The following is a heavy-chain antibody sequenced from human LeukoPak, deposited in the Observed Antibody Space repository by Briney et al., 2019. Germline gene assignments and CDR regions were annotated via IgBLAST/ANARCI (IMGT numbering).Heavy chain of an antibody. J-gene: IGHJ4*02. Sequence: PGGSLRFSCAAFGFTFSSYWMHWGRQAPGKGLMWVSRINIDGRNTNYADSVKGRFTISRDNAKNTLYLQMNSLRAEDTAVYYCGRLAMIRGVIVDYWGQGTLVTVSS. D-gene: IGHD3-10*01. CDR2: INIDGRNT. CDR1: GFTFSSYW. CDR3: GRLAMIRGVIVDY. V-gene: IGHV3-74*01.